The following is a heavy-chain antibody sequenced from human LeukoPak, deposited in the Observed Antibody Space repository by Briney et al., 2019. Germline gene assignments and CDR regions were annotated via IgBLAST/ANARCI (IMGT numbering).Heavy chain of an antibody. D-gene: IGHD3-9*01. J-gene: IGHJ6*02. CDR1: GYTFTGYY. CDR3: AVGDILTGYYWVGLDGMDV. V-gene: IGHV1-2*02. Sequence: GASVKVSCKASGYTFTGYYMHWVRQAAGQGPEWMGWINPNSGGTNYAQKFQGRVTMTRDTSISTAYMELSRLRSDDTAVYYCAVGDILTGYYWVGLDGMDVWGQGTTVTVSS. CDR2: INPNSGGT.